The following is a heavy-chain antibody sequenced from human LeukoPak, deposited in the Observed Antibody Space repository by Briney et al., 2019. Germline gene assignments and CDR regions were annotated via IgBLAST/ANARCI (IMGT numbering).Heavy chain of an antibody. CDR2: ISSSGSTI. CDR3: ARRFLEWLSMDV. CDR1: GFTFSDYY. V-gene: IGHV3-11*01. J-gene: IGHJ6*02. D-gene: IGHD3-3*01. Sequence: GGSLRLSCAASGFTFSDYYMSWIRQAPGKGLEWVSYISSSGSTIYYADSVKGRFTISRDNAKNSLYLLMNSLRAEDTAVYYCARRFLEWLSMDVWGQGTTVTVSS.